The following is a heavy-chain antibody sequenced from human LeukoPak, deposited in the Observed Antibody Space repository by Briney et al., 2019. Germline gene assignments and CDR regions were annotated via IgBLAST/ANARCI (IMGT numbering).Heavy chain of an antibody. CDR2: ISGYNGNT. D-gene: IGHD5-12*01. CDR3: ARSGRGTYYYFDL. J-gene: IGHJ4*02. V-gene: IGHV1-18*04. CDR1: GYTFTGYY. Sequence: ASVKVSCKASGYTFTGYYMHWVRQAPGQGLEWMGWISGYNGNTNYAQKFLGRVSMTADTATSTAYMELRSLTSDDTAMYYCARSGRGTYYYFDLWGQGTLVTASS.